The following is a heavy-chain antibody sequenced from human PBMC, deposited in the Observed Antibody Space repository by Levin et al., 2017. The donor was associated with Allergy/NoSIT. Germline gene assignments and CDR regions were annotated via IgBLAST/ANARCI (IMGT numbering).Heavy chain of an antibody. J-gene: IGHJ4*02. Sequence: SQTLSLTCTVSGGSISSYYWSWIRQPPGKGLEWNGYSYYSGSTNYNPSLKSRVTISVDTSKNQFSLKLSSVTAADTAVYYCARVRAAADGFDYWGQGTLVTVSS. CDR3: ARVRAAADGFDY. CDR1: GGSISSYY. CDR2: SYYSGST. D-gene: IGHD6-13*01. V-gene: IGHV4-59*01.